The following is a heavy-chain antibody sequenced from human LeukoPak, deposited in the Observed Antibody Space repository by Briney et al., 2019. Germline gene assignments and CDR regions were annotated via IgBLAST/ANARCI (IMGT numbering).Heavy chain of an antibody. J-gene: IGHJ4*02. CDR3: ATSVVLTPPFDY. CDR2: INPTGGRT. CDR1: GYTFISYY. D-gene: IGHD2-8*01. V-gene: IGHV1-46*01. Sequence: ASVKVSCKASGYTFISYYMHWVRQAPGQGLEWMGIINPTGGRTIYAQKFQGRVTMTEDTSTDTAYMELSSLRSEDTAVYYCATSVVLTPPFDYWGQGTLVTVSS.